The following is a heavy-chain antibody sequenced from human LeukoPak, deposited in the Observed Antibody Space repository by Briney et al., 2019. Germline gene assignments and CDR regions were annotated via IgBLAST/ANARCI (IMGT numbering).Heavy chain of an antibody. J-gene: IGHJ3*02. D-gene: IGHD2-2*01. Sequence: PSETLSLTCTVSGGSISSSRYYWGWLRQPPGKGLEWIGSIHYSGRTYYNPPLKSRVTVSVDTSENQFSLKLSSVAAADTAVYFCVRTRLSDHIVPAAERADDACDMWGQGTMVTVSS. CDR1: GGSISSSRYY. V-gene: IGHV4-39*07. CDR3: VRTRLSDHIVPAAERADDACDM. CDR2: IHYSGRT.